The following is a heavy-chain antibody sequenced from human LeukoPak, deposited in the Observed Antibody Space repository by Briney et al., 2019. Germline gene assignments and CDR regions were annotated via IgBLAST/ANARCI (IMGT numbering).Heavy chain of an antibody. D-gene: IGHD3-3*01. CDR1: GFTFSNYW. Sequence: GRSLRLSCAASGFTFSNYWMHWVRQAPGKGLVWVSRINSDGINTSYADSVKGRFTISRDNAKNTLNLQMNSLRAEDTAVYYCAKDSGRFLEWLLYNVDYWGQGTLVTVSS. CDR3: AKDSGRFLEWLLYNVDY. V-gene: IGHV3-74*01. J-gene: IGHJ4*02. CDR2: INSDGINT.